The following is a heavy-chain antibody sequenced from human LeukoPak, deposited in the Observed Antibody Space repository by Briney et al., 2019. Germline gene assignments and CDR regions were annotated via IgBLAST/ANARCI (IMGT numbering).Heavy chain of an antibody. D-gene: IGHD2-2*02. CDR3: ARYGTATVVPAAIPNYYYYYMDV. CDR1: GFTFSNYA. J-gene: IGHJ6*03. CDR2: ISGSGDNT. Sequence: GGSLRLSCAASGFTFSNYAMSWVRQAPGKGLEWVSAISGSGDNTYYADSVKGRFTVSRDNSKNTLYLQMNSLRAEDTAVYYCARYGTATVVPAAIPNYYYYYMDVWGKGTTVTISS. V-gene: IGHV3-23*01.